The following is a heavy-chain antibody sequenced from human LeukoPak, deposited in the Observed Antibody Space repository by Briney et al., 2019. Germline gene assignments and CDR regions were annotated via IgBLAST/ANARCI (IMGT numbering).Heavy chain of an antibody. Sequence: ASVKVSCKVSGYTLTELSMHWVRQAPGKGLEWMGGFDPEDGETIYAQKFQGRVTMAEDTSTDTAYMELSSLRSEDTAVYYCATGSYGSGSYYGYGMDVWGQGTTVTVSS. D-gene: IGHD3-10*01. CDR1: GYTLTELS. V-gene: IGHV1-24*01. CDR2: FDPEDGET. J-gene: IGHJ6*02. CDR3: ATGSYGSGSYYGYGMDV.